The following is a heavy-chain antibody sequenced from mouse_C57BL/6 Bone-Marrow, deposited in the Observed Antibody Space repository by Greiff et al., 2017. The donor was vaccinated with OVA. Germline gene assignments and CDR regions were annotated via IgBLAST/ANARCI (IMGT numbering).Heavy chain of an antibody. D-gene: IGHD2-3*01. J-gene: IGHJ1*03. CDR1: GFTFSDYY. V-gene: IGHV5-12*01. CDR3: ARRSYDGYPYWYFDV. Sequence: EVQLVESGGGLVQPGGSLKLSCAASGFTFSDYYMYWVRQTPEKRLEWVAYISNGGGSTYYPDPVKGRFTISRDNAKNTLYLQMSRLKSEDTAMYYCARRSYDGYPYWYFDVWGTGTTVTVSS. CDR2: ISNGGGST.